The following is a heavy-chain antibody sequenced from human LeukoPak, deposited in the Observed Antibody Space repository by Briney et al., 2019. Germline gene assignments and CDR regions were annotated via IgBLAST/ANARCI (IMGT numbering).Heavy chain of an antibody. CDR3: ARGVGIYDSSDY. V-gene: IGHV1-2*02. D-gene: IGHD3-22*01. J-gene: IGHJ4*02. CDR1: GYTFTGYY. CDR2: INPNSGGT. Sequence: ASEKVSCKASGYTFTGYYMHWVRQAPGQGLEWMGWINPNSGGTNYAQKFQGRVTMTRDTSISTAYMELSRLRSDDTAVYYCARGVGIYDSSDYWGQGTLVTVSS.